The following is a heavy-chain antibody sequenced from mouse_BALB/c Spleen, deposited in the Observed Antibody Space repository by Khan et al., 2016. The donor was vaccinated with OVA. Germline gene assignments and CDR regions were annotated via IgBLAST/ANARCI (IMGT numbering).Heavy chain of an antibody. CDR3: ARSGYGNPFAY. D-gene: IGHD2-1*01. V-gene: IGHV1S81*02. CDR1: GYTFTSFY. CDR2: INPSNGDT. Sequence: QVQLKQSGAELVKPGASVKISCKASGYTFTSFYMYWVKQRHGQGLEWIGGINPSNGDTHFYEKFKSKATLTVDKSSTTAYMQVSSLTSEDSAVYYCARSGYGNPFAYWGQGTLVTVSA. J-gene: IGHJ3*01.